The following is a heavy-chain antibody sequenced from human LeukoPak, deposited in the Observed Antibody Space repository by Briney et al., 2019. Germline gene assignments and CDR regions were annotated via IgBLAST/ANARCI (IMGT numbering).Heavy chain of an antibody. V-gene: IGHV3-7*01. CDR1: GFTFSSYW. CDR2: IKQDGSEK. J-gene: IGHJ4*02. Sequence: PGGSLRLSCAASGFTFSSYWMSWVRQAPGKRLEWVANIKQDGSEKYYVDSVKGRFTISRDNAKNSLYLQMNSLRAEDTAVYYCARDLDSSGWYITYWGQGTLVTVSS. D-gene: IGHD6-19*01. CDR3: ARDLDSSGWYITY.